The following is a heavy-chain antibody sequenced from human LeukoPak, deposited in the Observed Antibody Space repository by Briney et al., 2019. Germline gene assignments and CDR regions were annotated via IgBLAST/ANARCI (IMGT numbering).Heavy chain of an antibody. V-gene: IGHV4-4*09. J-gene: IGHJ4*02. CDR1: GGSISSFY. D-gene: IGHD3-10*02. CDR3: ARVVRGGVFDH. Sequence: SETLSLTCSVSGGSISSFYWNWIRQPPGKGLEWIGDIYSSGNTNYSPSLQSRVTISVDTSKNQFSLQLSSVTAADPAVYYCARVVRGGVFDHWGQGALVTVSS. CDR2: IYSSGNT.